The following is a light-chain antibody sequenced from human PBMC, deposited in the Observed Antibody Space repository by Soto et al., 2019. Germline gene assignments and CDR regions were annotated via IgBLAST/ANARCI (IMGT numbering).Light chain of an antibody. V-gene: IGLV1-40*01. CDR2: GNS. CDR1: SSNIGAGYD. CDR3: ATWDDSLNVV. J-gene: IGLJ2*01. Sequence: QSVLTQPPSVSGAPGQRVTISCTGSSSNIGAGYDVHWYQQLPGTAPKLLIYGNSNRPSAVPGRFSGSKSGTSASLAISGLLSEDEADYYCATWDDSLNVVFGGGTQLTVL.